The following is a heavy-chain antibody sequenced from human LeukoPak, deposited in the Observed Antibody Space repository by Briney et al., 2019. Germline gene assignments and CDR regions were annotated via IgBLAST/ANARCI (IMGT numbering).Heavy chain of an antibody. J-gene: IGHJ3*02. CDR2: IYYSGST. V-gene: IGHV4-39*01. CDR3: ATPYSGGYHGLDI. CDR1: GGSISSSTYY. D-gene: IGHD1-26*01. Sequence: PSETLSLTCTVSGGSISSSTYYWGWIRQPPGKGLEWIGSIYYSGSTYYNPSLKSRVTISVDTSKNQFSLKLNSVTAADTAVYYCATPYSGGYHGLDIWGQGTMVTVSS.